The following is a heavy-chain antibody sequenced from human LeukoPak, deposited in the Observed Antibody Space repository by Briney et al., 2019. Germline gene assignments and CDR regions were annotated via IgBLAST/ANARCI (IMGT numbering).Heavy chain of an antibody. CDR3: ARRVSGYGMDV. Sequence: SETLSLTCTVSGGSFSSYYWSWIRQPPGKGPEWIGYIYYRGGTNYNPSLKSRLTISVDTSKNQFSLKLSSVTAADTAVYYCARRVSGYGMDVWGQGTTVTVSS. V-gene: IGHV4-59*08. CDR1: GGSFSSYY. CDR2: IYYRGGT. D-gene: IGHD3-3*01. J-gene: IGHJ6*02.